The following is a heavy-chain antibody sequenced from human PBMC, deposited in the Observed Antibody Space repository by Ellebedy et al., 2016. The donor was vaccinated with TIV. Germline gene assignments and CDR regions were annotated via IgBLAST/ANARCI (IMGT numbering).Heavy chain of an antibody. CDR3: ARDLNNWKSV. J-gene: IGHJ6*02. CDR1: GGTFSSYA. V-gene: IGHV1-69*06. CDR2: IIPIFGTA. D-gene: IGHD1-20*01. Sequence: SVKVSXXASGGTFSSYAISWVRQAPGQGLEWMGGIIPIFGTANYAQKFQGRVTITADKSTSTAYMELSSLRSEDTAVYYCARDLNNWKSVWGQGTTVTVSS.